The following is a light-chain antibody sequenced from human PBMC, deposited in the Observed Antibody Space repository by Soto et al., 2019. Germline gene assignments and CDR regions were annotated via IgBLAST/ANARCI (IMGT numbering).Light chain of an antibody. J-gene: IGKJ3*01. CDR2: WAS. CDR1: QSVLHSSNNKDY. CDR3: QQYYSTPFT. V-gene: IGKV4-1*01. Sequence: DIVMTQSPDSLAESLGDRATIYCKSSQSVLHSSNNKDYLAWYQQKPGQSPKLLIYWASTRESGVPDRFSGSGSATEFTLTISSLQAEDVAVYYCQQYYSTPFTFGPGTKVDIK.